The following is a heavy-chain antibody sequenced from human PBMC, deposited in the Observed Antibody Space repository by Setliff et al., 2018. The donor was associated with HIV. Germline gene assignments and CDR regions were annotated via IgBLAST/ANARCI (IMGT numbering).Heavy chain of an antibody. D-gene: IGHD2-15*01. V-gene: IGHV1-18*01. CDR2: ISSYNDNT. CDR3: ARDDVGYCSGGSCYHLFDTFDI. J-gene: IGHJ3*02. CDR1: GHSFTNYG. Sequence: ASVKVSCKASGHSFTNYGISWVRQAPGQGLEWMGWISSYNDNTNYALNLQGRVTMTTDTSTSTAYMELRSLRSDDTAVYYCARDDVGYCSGGSCYHLFDTFDIWGQGTVVTVSS.